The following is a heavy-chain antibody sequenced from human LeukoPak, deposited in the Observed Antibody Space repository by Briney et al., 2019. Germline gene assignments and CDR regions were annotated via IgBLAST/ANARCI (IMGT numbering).Heavy chain of an antibody. J-gene: IGHJ5*02. D-gene: IGHD2-2*01. CDR1: GYTFTGYY. V-gene: IGHV1-2*02. Sequence: ASVKVSCQASGYTFTGYYMQLVRQAPGQGLEWIRWINPNSGGINYAQKFEGMVTPTRHTSISTASLELSRLSSDDTTAYYRASSRRHLVPSPHFPGWFDPWGQGSLVTVSS. CDR2: INPNSGGI. CDR3: ASSRRHLVPSPHFPGWFDP.